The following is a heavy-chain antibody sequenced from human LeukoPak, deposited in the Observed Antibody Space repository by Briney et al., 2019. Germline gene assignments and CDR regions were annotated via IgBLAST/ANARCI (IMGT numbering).Heavy chain of an antibody. CDR3: ARGGSRGSSYSSAFDI. Sequence: SETLSLTCTASGGSISYYWSWIRQPPGKGLEWIGYIYYNGSTNYNPSLKSRLTISVDTSKNQFSLKLSSVTAADTAMYYCARGGSRGSSYSSAFDIWGHGTMVSVSS. CDR2: IYYNGST. J-gene: IGHJ3*02. CDR1: GGSISYY. V-gene: IGHV4-59*01. D-gene: IGHD6-13*01.